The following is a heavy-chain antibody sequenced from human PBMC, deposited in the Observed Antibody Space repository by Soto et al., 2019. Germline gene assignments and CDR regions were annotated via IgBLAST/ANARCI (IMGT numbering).Heavy chain of an antibody. J-gene: IGHJ4*02. CDR2: IKQDGSEK. Sequence: GSLRLSCAASGFTFSSYWMSWVRQAPGKGLEWVANIKQDGSEKYYVDSVKGRFTISRDNAKNSLYLQMNSLRAEDTAVYYCARDFRHYYGSGSSFDYWGQGTLVTVSS. CDR3: ARDFRHYYGSGSSFDY. CDR1: GFTFSSYW. D-gene: IGHD3-10*01. V-gene: IGHV3-7*01.